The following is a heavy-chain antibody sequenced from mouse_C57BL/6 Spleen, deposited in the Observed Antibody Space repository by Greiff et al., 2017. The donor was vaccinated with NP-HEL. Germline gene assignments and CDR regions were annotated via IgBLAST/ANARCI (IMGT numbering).Heavy chain of an antibody. CDR3: ARDGSSYDFDY. V-gene: IGHV1-52*01. CDR1: GYTFTSYW. CDR2: IDPSDSET. J-gene: IGHJ2*01. Sequence: VQLQQPGAELVRPGSSVKLSCKASGYTFTSYWMHWVKQRPIQGLEWIGNIDPSDSETHYNQKFKDKATLTVDKSSSTAYMQLSSLTSEDSAVYYCARDGSSYDFDYWGQGTTLTVSS. D-gene: IGHD1-1*01.